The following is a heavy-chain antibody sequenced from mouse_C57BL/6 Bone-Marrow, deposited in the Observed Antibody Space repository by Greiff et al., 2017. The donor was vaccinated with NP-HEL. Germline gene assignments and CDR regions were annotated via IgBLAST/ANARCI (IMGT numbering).Heavy chain of an antibody. J-gene: IGHJ4*01. CDR3: ARRNGSSRYYAMDY. Sequence: EVQLQESGAELVKPGASVKLSCTASGFNIKDYYMHWVKQRTEQGLEWIGRIDPEHGETKYAPQFQGKATITADTSSNTAYLQLSSLTSKDTTVYYCARRNGSSRYYAMDYWGQGTSVTVSS. D-gene: IGHD1-1*01. CDR2: IDPEHGET. CDR1: GFNIKDYY. V-gene: IGHV14-2*01.